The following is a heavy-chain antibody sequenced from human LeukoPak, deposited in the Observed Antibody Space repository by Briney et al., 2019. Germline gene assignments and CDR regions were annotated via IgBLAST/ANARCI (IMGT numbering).Heavy chain of an antibody. CDR1: GFTLSNYW. V-gene: IGHV3-74*01. D-gene: IGHD2-2*01. J-gene: IGHJ2*01. CDR2: INPDGSGT. Sequence: GSLRLSCAASGFTLSNYWVDWVRQGPEKGLVWVSRINPDGSGTTYADSVKGRFTISRDNSKNTLYLQMNSLRAEDTAVYYCARVPYCSSTSCYIAVWYFDLWGRGTLVTVSS. CDR3: ARVPYCSSTSCYIAVWYFDL.